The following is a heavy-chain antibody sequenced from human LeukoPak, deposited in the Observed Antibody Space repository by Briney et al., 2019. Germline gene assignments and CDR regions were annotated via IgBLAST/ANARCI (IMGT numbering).Heavy chain of an antibody. J-gene: IGHJ4*02. V-gene: IGHV1-18*01. D-gene: IGHD6-19*01. CDR2: ISAYNGNT. CDR3: ARARGYSSVRFDY. Sequence: ASVKVSCKASGYTFTSYGISWVRQAPGQGLEWMGWISAYNGNTNYAQKLQGRVTMTTDTFTSTAYMELRSLGSDDTAVYYCARARGYSSVRFDYWGQGTLVTVSS. CDR1: GYTFTSYG.